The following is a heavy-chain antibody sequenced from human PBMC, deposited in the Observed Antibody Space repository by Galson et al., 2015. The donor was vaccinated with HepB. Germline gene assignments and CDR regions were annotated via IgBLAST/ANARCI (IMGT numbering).Heavy chain of an antibody. CDR2: ISGSIGNT. CDR1: GFTFSTYA. J-gene: IGHJ5*01. D-gene: IGHD3-10*01. Sequence: CAASGFTFSTYALSWVRQAPGKGLEWVSAISGSIGNTYYADSVKGRFTISRDNSKNTLYLQMDSLRAEDTAVYYCAKSPRGGVPHLTWFDSWGQGTLVTVSS. V-gene: IGHV3-23*01. CDR3: AKSPRGGVPHLTWFDS.